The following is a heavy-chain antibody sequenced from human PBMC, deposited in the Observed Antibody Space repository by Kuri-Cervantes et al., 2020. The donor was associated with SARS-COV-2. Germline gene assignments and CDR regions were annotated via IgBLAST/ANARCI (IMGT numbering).Heavy chain of an antibody. CDR2: ISGSGGST. D-gene: IGHD5-18*01. V-gene: IGHV3-23*01. CDR3: ASSEEVTAMEAMGGYYYYGMDV. Sequence: GVSLKISCAASGFTFSSYAMSWVRQAPGKGLEWVSAISGSGGSTYYADSVKGRFTISRHNSKNTLYLQMNSLRAEDTAVYYCASSEEVTAMEAMGGYYYYGMDVWGQGTTVTVSS. J-gene: IGHJ6*02. CDR1: GFTFSSYA.